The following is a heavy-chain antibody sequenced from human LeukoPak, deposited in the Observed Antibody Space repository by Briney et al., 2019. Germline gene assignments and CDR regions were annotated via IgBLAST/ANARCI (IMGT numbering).Heavy chain of an antibody. J-gene: IGHJ5*02. Sequence: SETLSLNCTVSGGSISSYYWSCIRQPPGKGLEWIGYINYSGSTNYNPSLKSRVTISVDTSKNQFSLKLSSVTAADTAVYYCARDLAYYDILTGYSTAANWFDPWGQGTLVTVSS. CDR2: INYSGST. CDR1: GGSISSYY. CDR3: ARDLAYYDILTGYSTAANWFDP. D-gene: IGHD3-9*01. V-gene: IGHV4-59*01.